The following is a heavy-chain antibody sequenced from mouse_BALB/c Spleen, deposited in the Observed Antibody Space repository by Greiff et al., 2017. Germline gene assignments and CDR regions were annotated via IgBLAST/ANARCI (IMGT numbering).Heavy chain of an antibody. Sequence: QVQLQQSGPELVKPGASVKISCKASGYAFSSSWMNWVKQRPGQGLEWIGRIYPGDGDTNYNGKFKGKATLTADKSSSTAYMQLSSLTSVDSAVYFCARGGYYGRSAWFAYWGQGTLVTVSA. V-gene: IGHV1-82*01. CDR2: IYPGDGDT. J-gene: IGHJ3*01. CDR1: GYAFSSSW. CDR3: ARGGYYGRSAWFAY. D-gene: IGHD1-1*01.